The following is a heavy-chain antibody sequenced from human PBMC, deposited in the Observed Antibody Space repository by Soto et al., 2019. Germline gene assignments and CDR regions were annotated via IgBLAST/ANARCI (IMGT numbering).Heavy chain of an antibody. V-gene: IGHV2-70*01. D-gene: IGHD3-10*01. CDR3: ARIPQGVRGHGMDV. CDR2: IDWDDDK. J-gene: IGHJ6*02. Sequence: SGPTLVNPTQTLTLTFTFSGFSLSTSGMCVSWIRQPPGKALEWLALIDWDDDKYYSTSLKTRLTISKDTSKNQVVLTMTNMDPVDTATYYCARIPQGVRGHGMDVWGQGTTVTVSS. CDR1: GFSLSTSGMC.